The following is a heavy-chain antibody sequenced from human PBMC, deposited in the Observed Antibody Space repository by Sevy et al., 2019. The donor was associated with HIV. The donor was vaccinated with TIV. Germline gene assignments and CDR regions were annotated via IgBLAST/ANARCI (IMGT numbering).Heavy chain of an antibody. D-gene: IGHD3-3*01. V-gene: IGHV3-23*01. Sequence: GGSLRLSCVASGFRFSAFGMAWVRQAAGEGLEWVSGINGGGGSTYYRNSVKGRFTVSRDNSKNTVYLQMNSLRADDTTVYYCAKAPYYDFWSHNYNNWFDPWGQGTLVTVSS. J-gene: IGHJ5*02. CDR3: AKAPYYDFWSHNYNNWFDP. CDR2: INGGGGST. CDR1: GFRFSAFG.